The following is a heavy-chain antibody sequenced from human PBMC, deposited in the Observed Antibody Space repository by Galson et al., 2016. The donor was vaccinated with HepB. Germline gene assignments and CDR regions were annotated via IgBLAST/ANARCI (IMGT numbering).Heavy chain of an antibody. J-gene: IGHJ6*02. V-gene: IGHV1-8*01. D-gene: IGHD4-11*01. CDR3: AKSMNNYVYYYALDV. Sequence: SVKVSCKASGYTFTNSDINWVRQASGQGLEWVGWMNPDSGNTGYAQKFQGRVTMTWDTSRSTAYMEVRRLRSEDTAVYYCAKSMNNYVYYYALDVWGQGTTVMVSS. CDR1: GYTFTNSD. CDR2: MNPDSGNT.